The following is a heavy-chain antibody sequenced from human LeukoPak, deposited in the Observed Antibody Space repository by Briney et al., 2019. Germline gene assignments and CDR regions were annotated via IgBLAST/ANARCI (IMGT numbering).Heavy chain of an antibody. Sequence: LGGSLRLSCATSGFTFSSYGMSWVRQAPGKGLEWVSSISGSGGSTYYADSVKGRFTISRDNSKNTLYLQMNSLRAEDTAVYYCARVTNGGYDSGNFDYWGQGTLVTVSS. CDR2: ISGSGGST. D-gene: IGHD5-12*01. CDR3: ARVTNGGYDSGNFDY. V-gene: IGHV3-23*01. CDR1: GFTFSSYG. J-gene: IGHJ4*02.